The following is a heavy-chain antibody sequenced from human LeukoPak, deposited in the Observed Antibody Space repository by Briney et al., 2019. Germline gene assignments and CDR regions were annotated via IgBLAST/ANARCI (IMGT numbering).Heavy chain of an antibody. V-gene: IGHV4-34*01. J-gene: IGHJ5*02. CDR2: INHSGST. CDR1: GGSFSGYY. Sequence: SETLSLTCAVYGGSFSGYYWSWIRQPPGKGLEWIGEINHSGSTNYNPSLKSRVTISVDTSKNQFSLKLSSVTAADTAVYYCANEDVSGYSYAWGQGTLVTVSS. D-gene: IGHD5-18*01. CDR3: ANEDVSGYSYA.